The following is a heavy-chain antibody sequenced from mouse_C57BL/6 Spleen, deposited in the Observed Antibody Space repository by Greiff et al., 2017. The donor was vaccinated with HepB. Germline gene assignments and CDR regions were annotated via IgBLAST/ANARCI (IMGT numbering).Heavy chain of an antibody. Sequence: EVQRVESGGDLVKPGGSLKLSCAASGFTFSSYGMSWVRQTPDKRLEWVATISSGGSYTYYPDSVKGRFTISRDNAKNTLYLQMSSLKSEDTAMYYCAILLLLRDWFAYWGQGTLVTVSA. CDR2: ISSGGSYT. V-gene: IGHV5-6*01. CDR1: GFTFSSYG. J-gene: IGHJ3*01. D-gene: IGHD1-1*01. CDR3: AILLLLRDWFAY.